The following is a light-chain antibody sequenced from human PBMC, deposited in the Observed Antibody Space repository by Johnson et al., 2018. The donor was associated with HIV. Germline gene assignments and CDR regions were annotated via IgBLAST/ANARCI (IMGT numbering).Light chain of an antibody. J-gene: IGLJ1*01. CDR3: GTWDSSLSAYV. CDR1: SSNIGNNY. Sequence: VLTQPPSVSAAPGQKVTVSCSGSSSNIGNNYVSWYQQLPGTAPKLLIYDNNKRPSEIPDRFSGSKSGTSATLGITGLQTEDEAEYYCGTWDSSLSAYVFGTGTKVTVL. V-gene: IGLV1-51*01. CDR2: DNN.